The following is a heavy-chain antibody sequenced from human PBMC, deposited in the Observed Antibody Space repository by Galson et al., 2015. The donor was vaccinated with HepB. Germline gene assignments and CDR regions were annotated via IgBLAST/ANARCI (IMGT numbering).Heavy chain of an antibody. Sequence: SLRLSCAASGFTFSSCAMSWVRQAPGKGLEWVSGIRSSGDNTYYADSVKGRFTISRDTSKNTLYLQMSSLRTDDTAVYYCAKESANLYYLDYWGQGTLVTVSS. CDR2: IRSSGDNT. V-gene: IGHV3-23*01. CDR1: GFTFSSCA. J-gene: IGHJ4*02. CDR3: AKESANLYYLDY.